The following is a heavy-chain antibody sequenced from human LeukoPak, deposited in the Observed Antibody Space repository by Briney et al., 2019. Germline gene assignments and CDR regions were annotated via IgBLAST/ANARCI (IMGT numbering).Heavy chain of an antibody. D-gene: IGHD3-16*02. CDR1: GFTFSGSA. CDR3: TRKSSGEIRLGDLSLYGDFDY. CDR2: IRSKTNSYAT. J-gene: IGHJ4*02. Sequence: TGGSLRLSCAASGFTFSGSAMHWVRQASGKGLEWVGRIRSKTNSYATAYAASMKGRFTISRDDSKNTAYLQMNGLTTEDTAVYYCTRKSSGEIRLGDLSLYGDFDYWGQGTLVTVSS. V-gene: IGHV3-73*01.